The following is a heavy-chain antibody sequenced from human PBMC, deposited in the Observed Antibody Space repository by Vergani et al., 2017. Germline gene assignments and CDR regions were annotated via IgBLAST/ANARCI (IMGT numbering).Heavy chain of an antibody. CDR1: GGSISSYY. V-gene: IGHV4-59*01. Sequence: QVQLQESGPGLVKPSETLSLTCTVSGGSISSYYWSWIRQPPGKGLEWIGNIYYSGSTNYNPSLKSRVTISVDTSKNQFSLKLSSVTAVDTAVYYCARGGGDPYYYYYYMDVWGKGTTVTVSS. CDR3: ARGGGDPYYYYYYMDV. J-gene: IGHJ6*03. D-gene: IGHD5-12*01. CDR2: IYYSGST.